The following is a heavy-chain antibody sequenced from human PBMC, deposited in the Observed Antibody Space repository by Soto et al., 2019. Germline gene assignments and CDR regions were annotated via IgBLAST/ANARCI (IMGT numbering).Heavy chain of an antibody. Sequence: GGSLRLSCAGSGFTFSTFDIHWVRQSPGKGLEWVSGIGTLSDTFYAASVQGRFTTSRQNAKNSVYLQMNSLRAGDTAFYYCARGRSFSYDSTPPPMFDPWGQGTLVTVSS. CDR2: IGTLSDT. CDR1: GFTFSTFD. J-gene: IGHJ5*02. V-gene: IGHV3-13*01. D-gene: IGHD3-10*01. CDR3: ARGRSFSYDSTPPPMFDP.